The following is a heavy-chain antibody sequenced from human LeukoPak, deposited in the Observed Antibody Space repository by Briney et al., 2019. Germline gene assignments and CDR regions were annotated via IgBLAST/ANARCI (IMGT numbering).Heavy chain of an antibody. CDR1: GGSISSYY. CDR3: ASSPYYDSSGYSGD. Sequence: SETLSLTCTVSGGSISSYYWSWIRQPAGKGLEWIGRIYTSGSTNYNPSLKSRVTMSVDTSKNQFSLKLSSVTAADTAVYYCASSPYYDSSGYSGDWGQGTLVTVSS. D-gene: IGHD3-22*01. V-gene: IGHV4-4*07. CDR2: IYTSGST. J-gene: IGHJ4*02.